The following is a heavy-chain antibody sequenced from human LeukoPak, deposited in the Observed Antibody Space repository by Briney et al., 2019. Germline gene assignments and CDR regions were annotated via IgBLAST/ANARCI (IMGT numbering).Heavy chain of an antibody. CDR1: GGSISTSNW. Sequence: SEALSLTCVVSGGSISTSNWWGWVRQPPGKGLGWSGEFYHSGSTNYNPSLRSRVTISVEKSKNQFSLKLSSVTAADTAVYYCARVRYFDRSFDAFDIWGQGTMVTVSS. D-gene: IGHD3-9*01. V-gene: IGHV4-4*02. CDR2: FYHSGST. CDR3: ARVRYFDRSFDAFDI. J-gene: IGHJ3*02.